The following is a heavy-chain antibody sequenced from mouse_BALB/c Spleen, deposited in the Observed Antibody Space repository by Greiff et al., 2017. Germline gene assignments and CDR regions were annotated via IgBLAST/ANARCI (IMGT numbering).Heavy chain of an antibody. J-gene: IGHJ4*01. CDR1: GFTFSDYY. Sequence: EVQRVESGGGLVKPGGSLKLSCAASGFTFSDYYMYWVRQTPEKRLEWVATISDGGSYTYYPDSVKGRFTISRDNAKNNLYLQMSSLKSEDTAMYYCARWDAMDYWGQGTSVTVSA. V-gene: IGHV5-4*02. CDR3: ARWDAMDY. CDR2: ISDGGSYT.